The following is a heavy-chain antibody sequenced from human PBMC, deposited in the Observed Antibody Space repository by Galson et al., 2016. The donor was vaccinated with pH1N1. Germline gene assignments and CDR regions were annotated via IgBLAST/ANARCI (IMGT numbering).Heavy chain of an antibody. Sequence: SLRLSCAASGFTFSSWHMDGVRQAPGEGLEWISFITYTSATIYYADSVKGRFTVSRDNAKNSLYLQMNSLRAEDTAVYYCARPGNYDGDRRGAFDLWGQGTMVTVSP. CDR3: ARPGNYDGDRRGAFDL. D-gene: IGHD4-23*01. J-gene: IGHJ3*01. CDR2: ITYTSATI. V-gene: IGHV3-48*04. CDR1: GFTFSSWH.